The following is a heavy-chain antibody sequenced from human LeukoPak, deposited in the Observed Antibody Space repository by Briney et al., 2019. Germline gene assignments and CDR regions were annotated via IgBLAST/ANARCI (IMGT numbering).Heavy chain of an antibody. CDR1: GGSISSSSYY. V-gene: IGHV4-39*07. CDR3: ARDHIAAAGTMTFDY. Sequence: SETLSLTCTVSGGSISSSSYYWGWIRQPPGKGLEWIGSIYYSGSTYYNPSLKSRVTISVDTSKNQFSLKLSSVTAADTAVYYCARDHIAAAGTMTFDYWGQGTLVTVSS. J-gene: IGHJ4*02. D-gene: IGHD6-13*01. CDR2: IYYSGST.